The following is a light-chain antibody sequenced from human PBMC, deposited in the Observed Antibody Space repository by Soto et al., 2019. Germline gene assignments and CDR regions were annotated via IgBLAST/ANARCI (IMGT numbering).Light chain of an antibody. CDR2: AAS. J-gene: IGKJ2*01. V-gene: IGKV1-39*01. CDR3: QQSYSTT. CDR1: QSISSY. Sequence: DIQMTQSPSSLPASVGDRVTITCRASQSISSYLNWYQQKPGKAPKLLIYAASSLQSGVPSRFSGSGSGTDFTLTISSLQPEDFATYYCQQSYSTTFGQGTKVDIK.